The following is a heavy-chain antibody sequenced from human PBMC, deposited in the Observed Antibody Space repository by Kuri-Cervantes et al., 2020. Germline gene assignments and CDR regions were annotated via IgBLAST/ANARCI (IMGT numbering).Heavy chain of an antibody. J-gene: IGHJ4*02. V-gene: IGHV4-39*07. Sequence: SETLSLTCTVSGVSVISSSFYWGWIRQSPGKGLEWVGSLYYTGSTSFNPSLQSRVTMSVDTSKNQFSLKLSSVPAADTALYYCALFYYDNSKVNFDYWGRGTLVTVSS. CDR1: GVSVISSSFY. D-gene: IGHD3-22*01. CDR3: ALFYYDNSKVNFDY. CDR2: LYYTGST.